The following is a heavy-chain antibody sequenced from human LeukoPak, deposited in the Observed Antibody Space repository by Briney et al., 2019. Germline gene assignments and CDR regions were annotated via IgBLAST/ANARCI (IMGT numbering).Heavy chain of an antibody. CDR1: GFTFGDYA. CDR2: IRSKAYGGAT. CDR3: TSRNGSADY. Sequence: GGSLRLSCLASGFTFGDYALSWVRQAPGKGLEWVSFIRSKAYGGATEYAASVKGRFTISRDDSKSIAYLQMNSLKTEGTAVYYCTSRNGSADYWGQGTLVTVSS. J-gene: IGHJ4*02. D-gene: IGHD2-15*01. V-gene: IGHV3-49*04.